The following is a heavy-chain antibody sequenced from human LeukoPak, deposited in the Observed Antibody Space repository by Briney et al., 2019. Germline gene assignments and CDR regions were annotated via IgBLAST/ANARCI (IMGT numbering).Heavy chain of an antibody. Sequence: SVKVSCKASGGTFSSYAISWVRQAPGQGLEWMGRIIPIFGIANYAQKFQGRVTITADKSTSTAYMELSSLRSEDTAVYYCARGAGSTGYYYGMTSGAKGPRSPSP. CDR3: ARGAGSTGYYYGMTS. V-gene: IGHV1-69*04. J-gene: IGHJ6*02. CDR2: IIPIFGIA. D-gene: IGHD4-11*01. CDR1: GGTFSSYA.